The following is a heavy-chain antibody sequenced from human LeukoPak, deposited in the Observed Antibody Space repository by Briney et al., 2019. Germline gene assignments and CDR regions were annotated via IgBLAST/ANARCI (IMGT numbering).Heavy chain of an antibody. Sequence: GGSLSLSCTAPGLTLSAYAMTWVRQAPGKGLEWVSSIKGDGGGAVYTDSVRGRFTTSRDNSKNTVYLQMNSLGAEDTAFYYCTKDPNGDYIGAFGPWGQGTLVTVSS. J-gene: IGHJ5*02. CDR1: GLTLSAYA. V-gene: IGHV3-23*01. CDR3: TKDPNGDYIGAFGP. CDR2: IKGDGGGA. D-gene: IGHD4-17*01.